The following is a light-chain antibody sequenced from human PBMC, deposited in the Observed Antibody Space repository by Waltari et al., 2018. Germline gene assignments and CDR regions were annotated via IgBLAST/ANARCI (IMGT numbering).Light chain of an antibody. J-gene: IGKJ1*01. V-gene: IGKV3-20*01. CDR3: QQYVESPAT. CDR1: QSVRIY. CDR2: HAS. Sequence: EIVLTQSPGTVSLSPGDRATLSCRASQSVRIYLAWYQQKSGQAPRLLIYHASTRATGIPDRFSASGSGTDFSLTISRLEPEDFAMYYCQQYVESPATFGQGTKVEIK.